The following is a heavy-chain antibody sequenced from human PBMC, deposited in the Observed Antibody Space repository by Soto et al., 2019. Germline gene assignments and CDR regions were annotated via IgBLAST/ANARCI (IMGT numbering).Heavy chain of an antibody. CDR2: IIPIFGTA. CDR3: ARDRIVVVPAAMEFDY. D-gene: IGHD2-2*01. Sequence: SVKVYCNASGGTFSSYAISWVRQAPGQGLEWMGGIIPIFGTANYAQKFQGRVTITADESTSTAYMELRSLRSDDTAVYYCARDRIVVVPAAMEFDYWGQGTLVTVSS. V-gene: IGHV1-69*01. CDR1: GGTFSSYA. J-gene: IGHJ4*02.